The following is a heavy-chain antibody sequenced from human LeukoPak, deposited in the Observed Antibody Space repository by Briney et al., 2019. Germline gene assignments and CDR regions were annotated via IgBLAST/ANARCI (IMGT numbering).Heavy chain of an antibody. Sequence: PGGSLRLSCAASGFTLRSYDMSWVHQAPGKGLEWVAATSGNGVNSYYADSVRGRFTISRDNSQNTLYLQMDSLRAEDTALYYCAKEYSGYDFDYWGQGTLVTVSS. CDR3: AKEYSGYDFDY. D-gene: IGHD5-12*01. CDR1: GFTLRSYD. V-gene: IGHV3-23*01. CDR2: TSGNGVNS. J-gene: IGHJ4*02.